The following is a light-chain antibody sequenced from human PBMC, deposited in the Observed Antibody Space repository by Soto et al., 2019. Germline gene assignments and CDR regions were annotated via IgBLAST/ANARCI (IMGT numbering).Light chain of an antibody. V-gene: IGLV2-14*01. CDR2: EVS. J-gene: IGLJ1*01. CDR3: SSYTSSSTGV. Sequence: QSVLTQPASVSGSTGQSITISCTGTSSDVGGYNSVSWYQQHPRKAPKLMIYEVSNRPSGVSNRFSGSKSGNTASLTISGLQAEDEADYYCSSYTSSSTGVFGTGTKVTVL. CDR1: SSDVGGYNS.